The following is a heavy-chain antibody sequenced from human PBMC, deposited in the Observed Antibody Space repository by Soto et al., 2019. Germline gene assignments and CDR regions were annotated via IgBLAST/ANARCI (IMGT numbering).Heavy chain of an antibody. J-gene: IGHJ4*02. D-gene: IGHD5-12*01. CDR2: ISYDGSNK. Sequence: QVQLVESGGGVVQPGRSLRLSCAACGFTFSSYGMNWVRQAPGKGLKWVAVISYDGSNKYYADSVKGRFTISRDNSKNTLYLQMNSLRAEDTAGYYCAKGGGVFSGYDQPNDYWGQGTLVTVSS. V-gene: IGHV3-30*18. CDR3: AKGGGVFSGYDQPNDY. CDR1: GFTFSSYG.